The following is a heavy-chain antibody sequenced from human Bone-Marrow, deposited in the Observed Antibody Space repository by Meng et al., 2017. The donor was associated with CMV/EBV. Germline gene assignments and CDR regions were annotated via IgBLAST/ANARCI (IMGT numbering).Heavy chain of an antibody. Sequence: GESLKISCAASGFTFSDYYMSWIRQAPGKGLERVSYISSSGSTIYYADSVKGRFTISRDNAKNSLYLQMNSLRAEDTAVYYCARRGGSHSKDAFDIWGQGTMVTVSS. CDR2: ISSSGSTI. CDR3: ARRGGSHSKDAFDI. CDR1: GFTFSDYY. D-gene: IGHD1-26*01. J-gene: IGHJ3*02. V-gene: IGHV3-11*01.